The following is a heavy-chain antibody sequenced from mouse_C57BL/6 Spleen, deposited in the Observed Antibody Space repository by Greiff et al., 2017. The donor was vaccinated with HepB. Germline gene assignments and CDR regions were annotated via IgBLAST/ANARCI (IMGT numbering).Heavy chain of an antibody. J-gene: IGHJ4*01. CDR2: IWSDGST. V-gene: IGHV2-6-1*01. CDR3: ARHGVYYSNPMDY. CDR1: GFSLTSYG. Sequence: VKLMESGPGLVAPSQSLSITCTVSGFSLTSYGVHWVRQPPGKGLEWLVVIWSDGSTTYNSALKSRLSISKDNSKSQVFLKMNSLQTDDTAMYYCARHGVYYSNPMDYWGQGTSVTVSS. D-gene: IGHD2-5*01.